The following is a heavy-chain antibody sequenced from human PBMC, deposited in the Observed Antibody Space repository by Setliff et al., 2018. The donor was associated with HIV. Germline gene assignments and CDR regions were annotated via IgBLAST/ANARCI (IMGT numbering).Heavy chain of an antibody. Sequence: PLETLSLTCSVSGGSVNSYHWSWIRQPPGKGLEWIGYIYKSGTTNYSPSLKSRVTISAGPSKNQFSLKLTSVTAADTAVYYCARGGDADRRGLFDYWGQGTLVTVSS. J-gene: IGHJ4*02. V-gene: IGHV4-59*08. CDR2: IYKSGTT. CDR1: GGSVNSYH. D-gene: IGHD2-21*02. CDR3: ARGGDADRRGLFDY.